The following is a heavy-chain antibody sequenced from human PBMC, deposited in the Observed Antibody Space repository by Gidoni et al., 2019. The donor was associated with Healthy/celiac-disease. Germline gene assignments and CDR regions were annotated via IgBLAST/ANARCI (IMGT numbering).Heavy chain of an antibody. CDR2: ISSDGSNK. CDR1: GFTFSSYG. CDR3: AKDINYYDSSGYYYRAPHYYYYGMDV. D-gene: IGHD3-22*01. J-gene: IGHJ6*02. V-gene: IGHV3-30*18. Sequence: QVQLVESGGGVVQPGRSLRLSCAASGFTFSSYGMHWVRQAPGKGLEWVAVISSDGSNKYYADSVKGRFTISRDNSKNTLYLQMNSLRAEDTAVYYCAKDINYYDSSGYYYRAPHYYYYGMDVWGQGTTVTVSS.